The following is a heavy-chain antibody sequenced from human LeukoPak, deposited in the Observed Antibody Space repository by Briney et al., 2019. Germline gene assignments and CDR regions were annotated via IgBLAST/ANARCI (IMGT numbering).Heavy chain of an antibody. D-gene: IGHD5-18*01. CDR2: IYPGDSDT. CDR3: ARHGGRYSYGGLDY. V-gene: IGHV5-51*01. Sequence: GEALQISCKGSGYGFTSYWIGWVRPMPGKGLEGMGIIYPGDSDTRYSPSFQGQVTISADKSISTAYLQWSSLKASDTAMYYCARHGGRYSYGGLDYWGQGTLVTVSS. J-gene: IGHJ4*02. CDR1: GYGFTSYW.